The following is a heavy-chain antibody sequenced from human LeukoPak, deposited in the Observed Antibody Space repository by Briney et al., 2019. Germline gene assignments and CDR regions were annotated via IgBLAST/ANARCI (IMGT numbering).Heavy chain of an antibody. Sequence: SETLSLTCSVSGASISSGSNYWGWIRQPPGKTLEWIGSIYSSGSTYYNPSLKSRVIIIIDTPKNHFSLTLSSVTAADTAVYYCARGKTGSYYSRSYYMDVWGKGTTVTISS. CDR2: IYSSGST. CDR3: ARGKTGSYYSRSYYMDV. CDR1: GASISSGSNY. J-gene: IGHJ6*03. V-gene: IGHV4-39*07. D-gene: IGHD3-10*01.